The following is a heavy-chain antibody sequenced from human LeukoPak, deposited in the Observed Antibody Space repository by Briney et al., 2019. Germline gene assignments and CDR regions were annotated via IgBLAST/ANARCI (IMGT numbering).Heavy chain of an antibody. J-gene: IGHJ4*02. CDR2: INHSGST. V-gene: IGHV4-34*01. CDR1: GGSFSGYY. D-gene: IGHD3-22*01. Sequence: PSETLSLTCAVYGGSFSGYYWSWIRQPPGKGLEWIGEINHSGSTNYNPSLKSRVTISVDTSKNQFSLKLSSVTAADTAVYYCARHSGYYDSSGYDYWGQGTLVTVSS. CDR3: ARHSGYYDSSGYDY.